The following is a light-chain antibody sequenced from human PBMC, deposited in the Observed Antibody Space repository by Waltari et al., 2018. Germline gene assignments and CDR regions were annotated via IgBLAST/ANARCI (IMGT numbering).Light chain of an antibody. J-gene: IGLJ2*01. Sequence: QSALTQPPSASGSPGQSVTISCTGTSRDVGGHNYVSWYQQHPGKAPKLMSYEVSKRPSGVPDRFSGSKSGNTASLTVSGLQAEDEADYYCSSYAGSNNVVFGGVTKLTVL. CDR2: EVS. CDR3: SSYAGSNNVV. CDR1: SRDVGGHNY. V-gene: IGLV2-8*01.